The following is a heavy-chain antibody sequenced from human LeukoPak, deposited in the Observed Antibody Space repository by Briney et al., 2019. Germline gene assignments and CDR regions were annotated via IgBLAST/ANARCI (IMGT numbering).Heavy chain of an antibody. CDR2: IYYSGGT. CDR3: ARQGSSNWNYYFDY. Sequence: SETLSLTCTVSGGSISSSSYYWGCIRQPPGKGLGWIGSIYYSGGTYYNPSLKSRVTISVDTSKNQFSLRLSSVTAADTAVYYCARQGSSNWNYYFDYWGQGTLVTVSS. D-gene: IGHD6-13*01. J-gene: IGHJ4*02. CDR1: GGSISSSSYY. V-gene: IGHV4-39*01.